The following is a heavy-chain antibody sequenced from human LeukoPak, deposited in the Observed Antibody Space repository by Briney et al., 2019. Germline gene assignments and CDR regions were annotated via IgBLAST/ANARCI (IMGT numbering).Heavy chain of an antibody. CDR2: MSVGGAN. CDR3: ARGFPLYSGTYSDTFDI. V-gene: IGHV4-59*01. Sequence: PSETLSLTCTVSGGSISTVYWNWIRQSPGKGLEWIGHMSVGGANNYNPSLKSRVSISVDTSKNQFSLRLSSVTAADTALYYCARGFPLYSGTYSDTFDIWGRGTMVTVSS. D-gene: IGHD1-26*01. J-gene: IGHJ3*02. CDR1: GGSISTVY.